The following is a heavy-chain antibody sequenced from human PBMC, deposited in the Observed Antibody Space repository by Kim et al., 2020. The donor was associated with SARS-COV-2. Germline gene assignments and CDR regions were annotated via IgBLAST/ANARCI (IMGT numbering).Heavy chain of an antibody. CDR3: ARGSLLWFGEFIPNAFEI. Sequence: SETLSLTCTVSGGSISSSSYYWGWIRQPPGKGREWIGSIYYSGSTYYNPSLKSRVTISVDTSKNQFSLKLSSVTAADTAVYYCARGSLLWFGEFIPNAFEIWGQGTMVTVSS. J-gene: IGHJ3*02. CDR1: GGSISSSSYY. V-gene: IGHV4-39*01. D-gene: IGHD3-10*01. CDR2: IYYSGST.